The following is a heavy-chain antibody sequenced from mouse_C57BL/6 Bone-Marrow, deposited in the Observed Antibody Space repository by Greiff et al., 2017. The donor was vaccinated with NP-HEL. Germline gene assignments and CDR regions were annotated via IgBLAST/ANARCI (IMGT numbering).Heavy chain of an antibody. CDR3: ASYDGYFDY. J-gene: IGHJ2*01. D-gene: IGHD2-3*01. Sequence: DVHLVESGGDLVKPGGSLKLSCAASGFTFSSYGMSWVRQTPDKRLEWVATISSGGSYTYYPDSVKGRFTISRDNAKNTLYLQMSSLKSEDTAMYYCASYDGYFDYWGQGTTLTVSS. CDR2: ISSGGSYT. V-gene: IGHV5-6*01. CDR1: GFTFSSYG.